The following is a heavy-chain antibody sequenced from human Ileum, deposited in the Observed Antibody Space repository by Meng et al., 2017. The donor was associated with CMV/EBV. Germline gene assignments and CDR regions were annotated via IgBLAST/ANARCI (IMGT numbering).Heavy chain of an antibody. CDR1: GFTFSSYA. CDR2: ISGSAGTT. Sequence: GESLKISCAASGFTFSSYAMSWVRQAPGKGLEWVSAISGSAGTTYYADSVKGRFTISRDKSKNTLYLQMLSLRAEDTAVYYCAKDNGIAVTEHCDNWGQGTLVTVSS. J-gene: IGHJ4*02. V-gene: IGHV3-23*01. D-gene: IGHD6-19*01. CDR3: AKDNGIAVTEHCDN.